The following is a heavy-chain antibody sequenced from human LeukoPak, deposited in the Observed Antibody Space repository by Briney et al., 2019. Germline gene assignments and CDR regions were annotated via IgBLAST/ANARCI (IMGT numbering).Heavy chain of an antibody. CDR3: ARGGPMAGTTDY. CDR2: INTDGTGT. D-gene: IGHD1-1*01. V-gene: IGHV3-74*01. CDR1: GFTFSSYW. Sequence: PGGSLRLSCAASGFTFSSYWMHWVRQAPGKGLVWVSHINTDGTGTTYADSVKGRFTITRGNAKNTLYLQMNSLRAEDTAVYYCARGGPMAGTTDYWGQGTLVTVSS. J-gene: IGHJ4*02.